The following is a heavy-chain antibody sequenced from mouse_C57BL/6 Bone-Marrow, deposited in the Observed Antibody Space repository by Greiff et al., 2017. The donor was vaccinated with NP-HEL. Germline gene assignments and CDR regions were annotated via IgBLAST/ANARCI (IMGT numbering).Heavy chain of an antibody. J-gene: IGHJ4*01. CDR2: IYPRSGNT. Sequence: QVQLQQSGAELARPGASVKLSCKASGYTFTSYGISWVKQRTGQGLEWIGEIYPRSGNTYYNEKFKGKATLTADKSSSTAYMELRSLTSEDSAVYFCAIPTGYYAMDYWGQGTSVTVSS. CDR1: GYTFTSYG. D-gene: IGHD2-10*01. CDR3: AIPTGYYAMDY. V-gene: IGHV1-81*01.